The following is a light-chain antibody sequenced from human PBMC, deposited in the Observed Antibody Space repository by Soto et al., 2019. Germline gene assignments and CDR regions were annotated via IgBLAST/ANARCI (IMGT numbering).Light chain of an antibody. CDR1: QTISSTY. V-gene: IGKV3-20*01. J-gene: IGKJ1*01. CDR3: QQYGSSPKT. Sequence: EIVLTQSPGTLSLSPGDRATLSCRASQTISSTYLAWYQQKPCQAPRLLIYAASTRATGIPDRFSGSGSGTDFTLTISRLEPEDFAVYYCQQYGSSPKTFGQGTKVDIK. CDR2: AAS.